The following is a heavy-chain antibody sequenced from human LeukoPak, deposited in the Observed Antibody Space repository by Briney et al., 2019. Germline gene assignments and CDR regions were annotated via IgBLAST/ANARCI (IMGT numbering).Heavy chain of an antibody. J-gene: IGHJ4*02. V-gene: IGHV3-21*01. CDR3: ARDLGIAAAGTSGRTGGY. D-gene: IGHD6-13*01. CDR1: GFTFSSYS. CDR2: ISSSSSYI. Sequence: PGGSLRLSCAASGFTFSSYSMNWVRQAPGKGLEWVSSISSSSSYIYYADSVKGRFTISRDNAKNSLYLQMNSLRAEDTAVYYCARDLGIAAAGTSGRTGGYWGQGTLVTVSS.